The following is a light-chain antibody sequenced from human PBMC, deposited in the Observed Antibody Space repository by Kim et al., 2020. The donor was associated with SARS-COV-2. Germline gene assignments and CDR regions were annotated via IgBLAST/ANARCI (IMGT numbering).Light chain of an antibody. Sequence: SASWGDRVSLPCRAGQGISSWLAWFQQKPGKAPKLLIYAASSLQRGVPSRFSGSGSGTDFTLPISSLQPEDLATYYCQQANSFPITFGQGTRLEIK. CDR3: QQANSFPIT. CDR2: AAS. J-gene: IGKJ5*01. CDR1: QGISSW. V-gene: IGKV1-12*01.